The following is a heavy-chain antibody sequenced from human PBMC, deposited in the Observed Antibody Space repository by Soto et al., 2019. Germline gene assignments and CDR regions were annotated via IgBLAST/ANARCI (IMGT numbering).Heavy chain of an antibody. Sequence: SENPSPTLTVSGGSPSSYSWSRSREPPGKGLEGIGYIYYSGSTNYNPSLKSRVTISVDTSKNQFSLKLSSVTAADTAVYYCARVGDGNYDSSGYYSSHFDYWGKGTLVTVSS. V-gene: IGHV4-59*01. D-gene: IGHD3-22*01. CDR1: GGSPSSYS. CDR3: ARVGDGNYDSSGYYSSHFDY. CDR2: IYYSGST. J-gene: IGHJ4*02.